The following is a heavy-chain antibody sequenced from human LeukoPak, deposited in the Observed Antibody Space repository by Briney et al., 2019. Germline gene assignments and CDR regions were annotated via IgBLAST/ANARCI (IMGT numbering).Heavy chain of an antibody. V-gene: IGHV3-23*01. D-gene: IGHD4-23*01. CDR3: AKAVPKAVVTPSFDY. CDR1: GLVFNIYG. CDR2: ISGSAVST. Sequence: GGTLRLSCVASGLVFNIYGMSWVRQAPGKGLEWVSAISGSAVSTYYADSVKGRFTISRDNSKNTLYLQMNSLRVEDTAVYYCAKAVPKAVVTPSFDYWGQGTLVTVSS. J-gene: IGHJ4*02.